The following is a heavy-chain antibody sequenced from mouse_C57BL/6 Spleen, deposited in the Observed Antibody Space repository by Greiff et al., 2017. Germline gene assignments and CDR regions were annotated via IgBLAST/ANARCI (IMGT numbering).Heavy chain of an antibody. J-gene: IGHJ3*01. CDR3: ASDYGNYGWFAY. D-gene: IGHD2-1*01. CDR1: GYTFTSYW. Sequence: QVQLQQPGAELVKPGASVKLSCKASGYTFTSYWMHWVKQRPGRGLEWIGRIDPNSGGTKYNEKFKRKATLTVDKPSSTAYMKLSSLTSEDSAVYYCASDYGNYGWFAYWGQGTLVTVSA. V-gene: IGHV1-72*01. CDR2: IDPNSGGT.